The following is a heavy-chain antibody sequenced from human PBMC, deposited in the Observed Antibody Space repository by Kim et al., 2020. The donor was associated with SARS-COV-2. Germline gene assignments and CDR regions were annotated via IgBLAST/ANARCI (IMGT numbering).Heavy chain of an antibody. V-gene: IGHV3-23*01. J-gene: IGHJ6*02. CDR2: ISGSGGST. CDR1: GFTFSSYA. Sequence: GGSLRLSCAASGFTFSSYAMSWVRQAPGKGLEWVSAISGSGGSTYYADSVKGRFTISRDNSKNTLYLQMNSLRAEDTAVYYCAKDTRDSSSFHSRGPGGYYGMDVWGQGTTVTVSS. D-gene: IGHD6-13*01. CDR3: AKDTRDSSSFHSRGPGGYYGMDV.